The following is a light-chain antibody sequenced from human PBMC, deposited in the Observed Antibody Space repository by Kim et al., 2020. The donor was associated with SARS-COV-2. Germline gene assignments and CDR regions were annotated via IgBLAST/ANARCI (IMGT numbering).Light chain of an antibody. J-gene: IGKJ4*01. Sequence: ASTGDRVTITCRASQGITSYLAWYQQKPGKAPKFLIYAASTLQSGVPSRFSGSGSGTDFTLTISCLQSEDFATYYCQQYYSYPFTFGGGTKVDIK. CDR2: AAS. CDR1: QGITSY. CDR3: QQYYSYPFT. V-gene: IGKV1-8*01.